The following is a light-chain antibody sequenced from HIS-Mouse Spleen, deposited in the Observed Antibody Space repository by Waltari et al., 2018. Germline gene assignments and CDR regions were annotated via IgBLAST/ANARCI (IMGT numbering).Light chain of an antibody. V-gene: IGLV1-47*01. CDR2: RNN. J-gene: IGLJ3*02. Sequence: QSVLTQPPSASGTPGPRVTLSCSGSSSTIGSNYVYWYQQLPGTAPKLLIYRNNQRPSGVPDRFSGSKSGTSASLAISGLRSEDEADYYCAAWDDSLSGPVFGGGTKLTVL. CDR1: SSTIGSNY. CDR3: AAWDDSLSGPV.